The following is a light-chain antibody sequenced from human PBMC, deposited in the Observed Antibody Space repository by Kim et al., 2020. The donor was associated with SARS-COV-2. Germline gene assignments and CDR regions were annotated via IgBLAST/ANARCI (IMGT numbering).Light chain of an antibody. J-gene: IGKJ2*01. CDR1: QSVSSN. Sequence: SPGARATPSCRASQSVSSNLAWYQQTPGQAPRLLIYGASTRATGIPDRFSGSGSGTEFTLTISSLQSEDFAVYYCQQYNNWPPMYTFGQGTKLEI. CDR3: QQYNNWPPMYT. V-gene: IGKV3-15*01. CDR2: GAS.